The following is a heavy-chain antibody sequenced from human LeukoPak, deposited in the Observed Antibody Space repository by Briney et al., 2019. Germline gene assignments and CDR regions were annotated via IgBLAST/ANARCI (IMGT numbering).Heavy chain of an antibody. CDR3: AKDLAVADIEDYYYGMDV. J-gene: IGHJ6*02. CDR1: GFTFSDYY. D-gene: IGHD6-19*01. V-gene: IGHV3-11*01. Sequence: GGSLRLSCAGSGFTFSDYYMSWIRQAPGKGLEWLSYITSDGRSIYYADSVRGRLTISRDNAKNSLYLQMNSLRAEDTAVYYCAKDLAVADIEDYYYGMDVWGQGTTVTVSS. CDR2: ITSDGRSI.